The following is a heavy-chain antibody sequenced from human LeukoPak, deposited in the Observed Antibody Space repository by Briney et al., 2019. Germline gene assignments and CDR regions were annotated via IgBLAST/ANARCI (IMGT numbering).Heavy chain of an antibody. Sequence: GGSLRLSCAVSGFTFITYAMSWVRQAPGKGPEWVSGISVSGGRTDYADSVKGRFTISRDNSKNTLYLQMNSLRAEDTAIYYCASRGYGSGSYYTFDFWGQGTLVTVSS. CDR2: ISVSGGRT. CDR3: ASRGYGSGSYYTFDF. CDR1: GFTFITYA. V-gene: IGHV3-23*01. J-gene: IGHJ4*02. D-gene: IGHD3-10*01.